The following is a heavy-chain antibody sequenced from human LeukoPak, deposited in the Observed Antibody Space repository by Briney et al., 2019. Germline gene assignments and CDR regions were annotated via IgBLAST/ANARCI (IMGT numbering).Heavy chain of an antibody. J-gene: IGHJ4*02. CDR3: ARVVGGIFDS. CDR1: GFTVSSNF. D-gene: IGHD2-15*01. CDR2: IYSGGDT. V-gene: IGHV3-53*01. Sequence: GGSLRLSCAASGFTVSSNFMTWVRQAPGKGLEWVSIIYSGGDTYYADSVKGRFTISRDNSKNTLYLQMNSLRAEDTAVYYCARVVGGIFDSWGQGTLVTVSS.